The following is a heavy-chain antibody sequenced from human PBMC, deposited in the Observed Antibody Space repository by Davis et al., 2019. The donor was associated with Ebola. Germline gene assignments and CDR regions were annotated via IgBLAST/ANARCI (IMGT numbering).Heavy chain of an antibody. CDR1: GIIYSNYA. V-gene: IGHV3-21*06. CDR2: ISSDGSYI. CDR3: ATSESFFDYAAYFHC. D-gene: IGHD3-16*01. J-gene: IGHJ4*02. Sequence: VILGGSLRLSCAASGIIYSNYAMNWVRQAPGKGLEWVSSISSDGSYIFYADSAKGRFTISRDNAKNSLYLQMNSLKAEDTAVYFCATSESFFDYAAYFHCWGQGTLLTVSS.